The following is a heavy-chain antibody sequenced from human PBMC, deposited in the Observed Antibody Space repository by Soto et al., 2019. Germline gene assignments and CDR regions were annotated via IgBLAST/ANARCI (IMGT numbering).Heavy chain of an antibody. J-gene: IGHJ4*02. CDR3: ARAPITTVTTSGFDY. D-gene: IGHD4-17*01. Sequence: GGSLRLSCAASGFTFSSYGMHWVRQAPGKGLEWVAVIWYDGSNKYYADSVKGRFTISRDNSKNTLYLQMNSLRAEDTAVYYCARAPITTVTTSGFDYWGQGTLVTVSS. CDR2: IWYDGSNK. CDR1: GFTFSSYG. V-gene: IGHV3-33*01.